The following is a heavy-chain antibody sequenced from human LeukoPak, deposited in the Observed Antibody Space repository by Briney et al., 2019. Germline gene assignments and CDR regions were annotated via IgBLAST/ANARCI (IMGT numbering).Heavy chain of an antibody. D-gene: IGHD3-22*01. CDR1: GFTFSSYW. J-gene: IGHJ4*02. Sequence: GGSLRLSCAASGFTFSSYWMSWVRQAPGKGLEWVANIKEDGSEKYYVDSVKGRFTISRDNAKNSLYLQMNSLRAEDTAVYYCARGLFNYDNSGLNYWGQGTRVTVSS. V-gene: IGHV3-7*02. CDR3: ARGLFNYDNSGLNY. CDR2: IKEDGSEK.